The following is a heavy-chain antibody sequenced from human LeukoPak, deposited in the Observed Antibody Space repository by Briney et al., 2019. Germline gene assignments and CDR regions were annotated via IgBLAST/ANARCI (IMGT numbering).Heavy chain of an antibody. CDR2: IIPIFGTA. D-gene: IGHD2-2*01. V-gene: IGHV1-69*13. CDR1: GGTFSSYA. J-gene: IGHJ4*02. Sequence: SVKVSCKASGGTFSSYAISWVRQAPGQGLEWMGGIIPIFGTANYAQKFQGRVTITADESTSTAYTELSSLRSEDTAVYYCATYCSSTSCRSFDYWGQGTLVTVSS. CDR3: ATYCSSTSCRSFDY.